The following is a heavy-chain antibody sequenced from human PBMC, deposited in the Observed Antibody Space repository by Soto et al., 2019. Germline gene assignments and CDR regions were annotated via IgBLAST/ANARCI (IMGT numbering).Heavy chain of an antibody. D-gene: IGHD3-9*01. Sequence: QITLKESGPTLVKPTQTLTLTCTFSGFSLSTSGVGVGWIRQPPGKALEWLALIYWDDDKRYSPSLKSRLTITKETSXXQXVXXMTSRDPVDTATSYCAHTDYDILTGSLYGVLGFDYWGQGTLVTVSS. CDR1: GFSLSTSGVG. CDR3: AHTDYDILTGSLYGVLGFDY. CDR2: IYWDDDK. V-gene: IGHV2-5*02. J-gene: IGHJ4*02.